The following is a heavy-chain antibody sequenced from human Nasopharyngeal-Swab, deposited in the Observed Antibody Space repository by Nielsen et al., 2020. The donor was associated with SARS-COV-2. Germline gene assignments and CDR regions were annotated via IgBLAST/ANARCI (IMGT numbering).Heavy chain of an antibody. CDR3: ARARSVAGTGDDAFDI. CDR2: IGTAGDP. Sequence: GGSLRLSCAASGFTFSSYDMHWVRQATGKGLEWVSAIGTAGDPYYPGSVKGRFTISRENAKNSLYLQMNSLRAGDTAVYYCARARSVAGTGDDAFDIWGQGTMVTV. D-gene: IGHD6-19*01. J-gene: IGHJ3*02. CDR1: GFTFSSYD. V-gene: IGHV3-13*05.